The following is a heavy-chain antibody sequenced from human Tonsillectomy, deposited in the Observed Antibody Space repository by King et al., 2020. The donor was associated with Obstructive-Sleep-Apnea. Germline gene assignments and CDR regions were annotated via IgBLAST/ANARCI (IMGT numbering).Heavy chain of an antibody. CDR3: ANLNDYGDDFDY. J-gene: IGHJ4*02. CDR1: GFTFSSYG. Sequence: VQLVESGGGVVQPGRSLRLSCAASGFTFSSYGMHWVRQAPGKGLEWVAVIWFDGSNKYYADSVKGRFTISRDNSKNTLYLQMNSLRAEDTAVYYCANLNDYGDDFDYWGQGTLVTGSS. CDR2: IWFDGSNK. D-gene: IGHD4-17*01. V-gene: IGHV3-33*06.